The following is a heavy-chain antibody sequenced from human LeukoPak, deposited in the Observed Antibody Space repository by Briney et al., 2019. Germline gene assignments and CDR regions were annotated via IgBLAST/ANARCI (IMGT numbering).Heavy chain of an antibody. J-gene: IGHJ6*03. Sequence: PSETLSLTCAVYGGSFSGYYWSWIRQPPGKGLEWIGEINHSGSTNYNPSLKSRVTISVDTSKNQFSLKLSSVTAADTAVYYCARDSPYYYYYYIDVWGKGTTVTVSS. V-gene: IGHV4-34*01. CDR1: GGSFSGYY. D-gene: IGHD2-15*01. CDR3: ARDSPYYYYYYIDV. CDR2: INHSGST.